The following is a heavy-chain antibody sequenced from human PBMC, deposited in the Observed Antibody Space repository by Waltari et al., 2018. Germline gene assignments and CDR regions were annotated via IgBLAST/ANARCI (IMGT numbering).Heavy chain of an antibody. Sequence: QMQLQQWGAGLRKPSETLSLTCGVFGESFSGYYLTWSRQAPWKGLEWIGEINQSGNINYNPSLESRVTLSVDTSKNEFSLKMTSVTAADTAVYYCAREGRQVRVADFWGQGTLVIVSS. J-gene: IGHJ4*02. CDR1: GESFSGYY. V-gene: IGHV4-34*01. CDR2: INQSGNI. CDR3: AREGRQVRVADF.